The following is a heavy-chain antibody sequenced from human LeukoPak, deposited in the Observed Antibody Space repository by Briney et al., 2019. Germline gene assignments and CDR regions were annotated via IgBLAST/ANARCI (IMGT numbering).Heavy chain of an antibody. CDR1: GFTFSSYA. V-gene: IGHV3-23*01. CDR3: AKGLVWFREPGDY. Sequence: PGGSLRLSCVASGFTFSSYAMSWVRQAPGKGLEWVSAISGSGGSTYYADSVKGRFTISRDNSKNTLYLQMNSLRAEDTAVYYRAKGLVWFREPGDYWGQGTLVTVSS. J-gene: IGHJ4*02. CDR2: ISGSGGST. D-gene: IGHD3-10*01.